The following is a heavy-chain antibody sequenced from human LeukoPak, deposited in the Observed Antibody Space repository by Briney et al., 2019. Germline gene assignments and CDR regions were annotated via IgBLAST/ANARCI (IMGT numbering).Heavy chain of an antibody. Sequence: GGSLRLSCAASGFTFSSYWMHWVRQAPGKGLVWVSVIYSGGSTYYADSVKDRFTISRDNSKNTLYLQMNSLRAEDTAVYYCARVSMAGTEFDYWGQGTLVTVSS. CDR2: IYSGGST. J-gene: IGHJ4*02. CDR1: GFTFSSYW. CDR3: ARVSMAGTEFDY. D-gene: IGHD6-19*01. V-gene: IGHV3-66*01.